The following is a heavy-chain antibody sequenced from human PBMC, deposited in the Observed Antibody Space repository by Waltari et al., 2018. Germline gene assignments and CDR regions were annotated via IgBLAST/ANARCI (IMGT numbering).Heavy chain of an antibody. CDR2: IGSTGDVI. J-gene: IGHJ4*02. V-gene: IGHV3-48*03. CDR1: GFTFSDYE. Sequence: EVQLVESGGGLVQRGGSLGLSGAAFGFTFSDYEMNWVRQAPGKGLEWVSYIGSTGDVIYYADSVKGRFTISRDNAKNSLFLHLSSLTGEDTAVYYCVRRLRWSRAYWGQGTPVTVSS. CDR3: VRRLRWSRAY. D-gene: IGHD4-17*01.